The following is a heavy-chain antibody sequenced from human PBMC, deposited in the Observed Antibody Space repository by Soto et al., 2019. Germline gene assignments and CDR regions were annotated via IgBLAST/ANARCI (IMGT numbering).Heavy chain of an antibody. Sequence: SVKVSCKASGYTFTSYAMHWVRQAHGQRLEWMGWINAGNGNTKYSQKFQGRVTITRDTSASTAYMELSSLRSEDTAVYYCARDFTGSYLGLDYWGQGTLVTVSS. J-gene: IGHJ4*02. CDR2: INAGNGNT. D-gene: IGHD1-26*01. V-gene: IGHV1-3*01. CDR3: ARDFTGSYLGLDY. CDR1: GYTFTSYA.